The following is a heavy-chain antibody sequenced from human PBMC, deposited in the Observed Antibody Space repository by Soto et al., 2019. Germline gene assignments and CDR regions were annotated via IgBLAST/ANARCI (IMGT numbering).Heavy chain of an antibody. V-gene: IGHV4-59*01. J-gene: IGHJ5*02. Sequence: SEILSLTCTVSGGSISPYYWSWIRQPPGKGLEWIGYIHYSGSTNYNPSLKSRVTISMDTSRNQFSLKLNSVTAADTAVYYCATNPRSSAWYKWFDPWGQGTLVTVSS. CDR3: ATNPRSSAWYKWFDP. D-gene: IGHD6-19*01. CDR2: IHYSGST. CDR1: GGSISPYY.